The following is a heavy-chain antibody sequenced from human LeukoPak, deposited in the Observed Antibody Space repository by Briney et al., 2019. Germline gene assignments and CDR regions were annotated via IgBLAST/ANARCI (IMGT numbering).Heavy chain of an antibody. J-gene: IGHJ4*02. Sequence: ASVKVSCKAFGYTFTSYYTHWVRQAPGQGLEWMGIINPSGGSTSYAQKFQGRVTMTRDTSTSTVYMELSSLRSEDTAVYYCARDQSFCSSTSCSSFDYWGQGTLVTVSS. CDR2: INPSGGST. D-gene: IGHD2-2*01. CDR1: GYTFTSYY. V-gene: IGHV1-46*01. CDR3: ARDQSFCSSTSCSSFDY.